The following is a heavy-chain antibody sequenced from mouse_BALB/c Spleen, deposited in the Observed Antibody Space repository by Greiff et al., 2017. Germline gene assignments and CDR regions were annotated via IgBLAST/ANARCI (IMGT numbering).Heavy chain of an antibody. CDR1: GYTFTSYW. CDR2: ILPGSGST. CDR3: ARRYYGNYWFAY. D-gene: IGHD2-1*01. V-gene: IGHV1-9*01. Sequence: VQLQQPGAELVRPGASVKLSCKASGYTFTSYWIEWVKQRPGHGLEWIGEILPGSGSTNYNEKFKGKATFTADTSSNTAYMQLSSLTSEDSAVYYCARRYYGNYWFAYWGQGTLVTVSA. J-gene: IGHJ3*01.